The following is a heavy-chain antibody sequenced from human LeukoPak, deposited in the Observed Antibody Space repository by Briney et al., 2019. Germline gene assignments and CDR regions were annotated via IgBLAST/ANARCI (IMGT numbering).Heavy chain of an antibody. Sequence: SETLSLTCAVYGGSFSGYYWSWIRQSPGKGLEWIGEINHSGSTNYNPSLKSRVTISVDTSKNQFSLKLSSVTAADTAVYYCARARDRNYDFWSGYYRTHFDYWGQGTLVTVSS. CDR3: ARARDRNYDFWSGYYRTHFDY. V-gene: IGHV4-34*01. D-gene: IGHD3-3*01. J-gene: IGHJ4*02. CDR1: GGSFSGYY. CDR2: INHSGST.